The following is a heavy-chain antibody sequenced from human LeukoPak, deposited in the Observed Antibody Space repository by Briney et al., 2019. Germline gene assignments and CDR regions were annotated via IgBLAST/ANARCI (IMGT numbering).Heavy chain of an antibody. CDR3: ARADGDDFWSGITDY. CDR2: INPNSGGT. V-gene: IGHV1-2*02. D-gene: IGHD3-3*01. Sequence: GASVKVSCKASGYTFTGYYMHWVRQAPGQGLEWMGWINPNSGGTNYAQKFQGRVTMTRDTSISTAYMELSRLRSDDTAVYYCARADGDDFWSGITDYWGQGTLVTVSS. CDR1: GYTFTGYY. J-gene: IGHJ4*02.